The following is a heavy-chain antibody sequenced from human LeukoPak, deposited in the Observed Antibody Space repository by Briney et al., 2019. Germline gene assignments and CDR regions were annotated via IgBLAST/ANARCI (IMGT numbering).Heavy chain of an antibody. Sequence: ASVKVYCKTSGYTFSDYYMHWVRQVPGQGLEWMGWINPSNGGANYAQTCQGRVTMTRDTSINTACMELSSLKSDDMAVYYCARDYYYASGSSNFDYWGPGTLVTVSS. CDR3: ARDYYYASGSSNFDY. J-gene: IGHJ4*02. V-gene: IGHV1-2*02. CDR2: INPSNGGA. D-gene: IGHD3-10*01. CDR1: GYTFSDYY.